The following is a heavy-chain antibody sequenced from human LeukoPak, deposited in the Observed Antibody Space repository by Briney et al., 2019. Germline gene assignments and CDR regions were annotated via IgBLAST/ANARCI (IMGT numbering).Heavy chain of an antibody. D-gene: IGHD2-15*01. J-gene: IGHJ4*02. Sequence: GGSLRLSCAASGFTFGSYSMNWVRQSPGKGLEWVSSISSSSGYIYYADSVKGRFTISRDNAKNSLYLQMNSLRAEDTAVYYCARELISSTSLDYWGQGTLVTVSS. V-gene: IGHV3-21*01. CDR3: ARELISSTSLDY. CDR1: GFTFGSYS. CDR2: ISSSSGYI.